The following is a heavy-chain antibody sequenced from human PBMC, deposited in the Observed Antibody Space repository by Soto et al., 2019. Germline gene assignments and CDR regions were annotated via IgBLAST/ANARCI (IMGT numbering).Heavy chain of an antibody. J-gene: IGHJ5*02. V-gene: IGHV1-69*13. CDR1: GGTFSSYA. D-gene: IGHD2-15*01. Sequence: SVKVSCKASGGTFSSYAISWVRHVPGQGLEWMGGIIPIFGTANYAQKFQGRVTITADESTSTAYMELSSLRSEDTAVYYCAREPGYCSGGSCYWLGWFDPWGQGTLVTVSS. CDR2: IIPIFGTA. CDR3: AREPGYCSGGSCYWLGWFDP.